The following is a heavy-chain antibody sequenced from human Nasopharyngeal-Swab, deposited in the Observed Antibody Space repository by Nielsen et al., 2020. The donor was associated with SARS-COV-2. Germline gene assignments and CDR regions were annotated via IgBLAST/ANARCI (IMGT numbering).Heavy chain of an antibody. CDR3: ATGFAAAGSYYGMDV. Sequence: ASVKVSCKVSGYSLTELAMHWVRQAPGKGLEWMGGFAPDDAETLYAQKFQGRVTMTEDTSTDTAYMELSSLRSEDTAVYYCATGFAAAGSYYGMDVWGQGTTVTVSS. CDR1: GYSLTELA. J-gene: IGHJ6*02. CDR2: FAPDDAET. V-gene: IGHV1-24*01. D-gene: IGHD6-13*01.